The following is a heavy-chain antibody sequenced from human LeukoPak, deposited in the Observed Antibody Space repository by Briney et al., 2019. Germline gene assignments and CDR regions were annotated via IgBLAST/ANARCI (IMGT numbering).Heavy chain of an antibody. CDR1: GYTFTSYG. Sequence: ASVEVSCKASGYTFTSYGISWVRQAPGQGLEWMGWISVYNGNTNYAQKLQGRVTMTTDTSTSTAYMELRSLRSDDTAVYYCARDSRITGEYYFDYWGQGTLVTVSS. V-gene: IGHV1-18*01. CDR3: ARDSRITGEYYFDY. CDR2: ISVYNGNT. J-gene: IGHJ4*02. D-gene: IGHD1-20*01.